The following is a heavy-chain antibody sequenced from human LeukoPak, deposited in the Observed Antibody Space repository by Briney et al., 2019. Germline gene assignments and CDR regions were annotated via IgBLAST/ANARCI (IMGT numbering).Heavy chain of an antibody. CDR1: GFTFSSYG. Sequence: GGSLRLSCAASGFTFSSYGMHWVLQAAGKGLEWVAFIRYDGSNKYYADSVKGRFTISRDNSKNTLYLQMNSLRAEDTAVYYCAEDGSGYSYGLDYWGQGTLVTVSS. D-gene: IGHD5-18*01. CDR2: IRYDGSNK. CDR3: AEDGSGYSYGLDY. V-gene: IGHV3-30*02. J-gene: IGHJ4*02.